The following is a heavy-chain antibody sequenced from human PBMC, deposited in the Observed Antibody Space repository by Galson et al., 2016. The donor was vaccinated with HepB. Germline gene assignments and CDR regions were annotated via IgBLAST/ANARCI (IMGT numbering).Heavy chain of an antibody. CDR1: GLTFSYHY. D-gene: IGHD5-12*01. Sequence: SLRLSCAASGLTFSYHYMDWVRQAPGKVLEWVGRIRDKANNYATEYAASVEGRFSVSTDESKNSLYLQMNSLETEDTAVYYCAKPTNSDAFHIWGQGTMVTVSS. V-gene: IGHV3-72*01. CDR2: IRDKANNYAT. J-gene: IGHJ3*02. CDR3: AKPTNSDAFHI.